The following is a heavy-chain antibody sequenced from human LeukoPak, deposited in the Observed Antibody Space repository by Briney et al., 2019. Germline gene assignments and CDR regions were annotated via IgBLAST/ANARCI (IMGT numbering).Heavy chain of an antibody. CDR1: GFTFINYG. Sequence: GGSLRLSCAASGFTFINYGMNWVRQAPGKGLEWVSYISSSGSTIYYADSVKGRFTISRDNAKNSLYLQMNSLRAEDTAVYYCARQWFGELGIDYWGQGTLVTVSS. D-gene: IGHD3-10*01. CDR3: ARQWFGELGIDY. CDR2: ISSSGSTI. J-gene: IGHJ4*02. V-gene: IGHV3-48*04.